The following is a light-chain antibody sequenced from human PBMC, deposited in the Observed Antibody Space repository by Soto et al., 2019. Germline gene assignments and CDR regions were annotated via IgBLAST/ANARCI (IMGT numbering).Light chain of an antibody. J-gene: IGKJ5*01. CDR1: QTVTTSQ. CDR3: QQYNNWPPIT. V-gene: IGKV3D-20*02. Sequence: EVVLTQSPGTLSLSPGERATLSCRASQTVTTSQLTWFQQKPGQAPRLLIYAASIRAAGIPDRFSGSGSGTDFTLTISRLEPEDFAVYYCQQYNNWPPITFGQGTRLEIK. CDR2: AAS.